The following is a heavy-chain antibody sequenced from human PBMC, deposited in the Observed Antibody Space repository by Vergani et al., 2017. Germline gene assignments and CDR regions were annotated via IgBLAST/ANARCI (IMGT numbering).Heavy chain of an antibody. CDR3: ARQGWKLLRTFFDY. CDR1: GYSISSGYY. Sequence: QVQLQESGPGLVKPSETLSLTCAVSGYSISSGYYWGWIRQPPGKGLEWIGSIYHSGSTYYNPSLKSRVTISVDTSKNQFSLKLSSVTAADTAVYYCARQGWKLLRTFFDYWGQGTLVTVSS. J-gene: IGHJ4*02. V-gene: IGHV4-38-2*01. CDR2: IYHSGST. D-gene: IGHD1-26*01.